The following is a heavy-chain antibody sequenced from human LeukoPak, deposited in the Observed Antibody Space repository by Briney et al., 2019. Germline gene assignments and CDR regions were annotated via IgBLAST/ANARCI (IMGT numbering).Heavy chain of an antibody. V-gene: IGHV5-51*01. CDR2: IYPGDSDT. Sequence: GESLKISCKGSGYSFTSYWIGWVRQMPGKGLEWMGIIYPGDSDTRYSPSFQGQVTISADKSISTAYLQWSSLKASDTAMYYCARHVSRYCSSTSCYSSPYYYYYMDVWGKGTTVTISS. J-gene: IGHJ6*03. D-gene: IGHD2-2*01. CDR1: GYSFTSYW. CDR3: ARHVSRYCSSTSCYSSPYYYYYMDV.